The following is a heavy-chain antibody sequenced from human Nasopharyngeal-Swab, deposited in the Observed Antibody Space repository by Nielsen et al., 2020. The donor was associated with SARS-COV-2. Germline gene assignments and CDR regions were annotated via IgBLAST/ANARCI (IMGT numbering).Heavy chain of an antibody. Sequence: GESLKISCAASGFTFTSYAMHWVRQAPGKGLEWVAVISYDGSSSYYADSVKGRFTISRDNAKNSLYLQTNSLRAENTAVYYCARGSDYGMDVWGQGTTVTVSS. V-gene: IGHV3-30*04. CDR1: GFTFTSYA. CDR3: ARGSDYGMDV. CDR2: ISYDGSSS. D-gene: IGHD6-25*01. J-gene: IGHJ6*02.